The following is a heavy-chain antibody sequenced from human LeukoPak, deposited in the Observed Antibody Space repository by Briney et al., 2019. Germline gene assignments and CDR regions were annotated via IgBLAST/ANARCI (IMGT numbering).Heavy chain of an antibody. J-gene: IGHJ4*02. CDR1: GGTFSSYA. CDR2: IIPIFGTA. V-gene: IGHV1-69*05. Sequence: SVKVSCKASGGTFSSYAISWVRQAPGQGLEWMGRIIPIFGTANYAQKFQGRVTITTDESTSTAYMELSSLRSEDTAVYYCARAGHSYGSLDYWGQGTLVTVSS. CDR3: ARAGHSYGSLDY. D-gene: IGHD5-18*01.